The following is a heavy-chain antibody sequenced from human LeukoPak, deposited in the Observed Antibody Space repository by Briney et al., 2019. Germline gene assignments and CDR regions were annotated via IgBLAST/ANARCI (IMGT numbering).Heavy chain of an antibody. J-gene: IGHJ6*01. CDR1: GFTFSSYW. D-gene: IGHD1-7*01. Sequence: GGSLRLSCAASGFTFSSYWMYWVRQVPGKGLEWVGQTVSEIDGGTTDYAAPVKGRFTISRDDSKSTLYLQMNSLKIEDTAVYYCTTDEDWNYARKDVWGQGATVIVSS. CDR3: TTDEDWNYARKDV. CDR2: TVSEIDGGTT. V-gene: IGHV3-15*04.